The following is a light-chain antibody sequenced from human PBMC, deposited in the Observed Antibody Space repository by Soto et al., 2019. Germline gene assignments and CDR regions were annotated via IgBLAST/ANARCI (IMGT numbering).Light chain of an antibody. CDR1: QGISSW. V-gene: IGKV1-12*01. CDR3: QQYYSYPRT. J-gene: IGKJ1*01. CDR2: SAS. Sequence: DIQMTQSPSSVSASVGDRVTITWRASQGISSWLAWYQQKPGKAPKLLIHSASTLHSGVPLRFSGSGSGTEFTLTISGLQSEDFATYYCQQYYSYPRTFGQGTKV.